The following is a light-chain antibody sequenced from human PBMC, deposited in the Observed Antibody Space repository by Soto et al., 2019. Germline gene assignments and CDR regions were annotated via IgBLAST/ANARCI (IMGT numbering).Light chain of an antibody. Sequence: EMVLTQSPATLSLSPGERATLSCRPSQRVSSYLAWYQQKPGQAPRLLIYDASNRATGIPAMFSGSASGTDFALTISSLEPEDFAVYYCQQRSTFCGGTKVEIK. V-gene: IGKV3-11*01. CDR2: DAS. CDR3: QQRST. J-gene: IGKJ4*01. CDR1: QRVSSY.